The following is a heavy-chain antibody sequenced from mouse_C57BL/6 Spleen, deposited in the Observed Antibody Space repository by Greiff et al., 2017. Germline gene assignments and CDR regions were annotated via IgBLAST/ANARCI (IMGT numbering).Heavy chain of an antibody. J-gene: IGHJ2*01. D-gene: IGHD2-1*01. CDR1: GYSITSGYY. V-gene: IGHV3-6*01. CDR3: ARGNGNYEGFDY. Sequence: EVKLEESGPGLVKPSQSLSLTCSVTGYSITSGYYWNWIRQFPGNKLEWMGYISYDGSNNYNPSLKNRISITRDTSKNQFFLKLNSVTTEDTATYYCARGNGNYEGFDYWGQGTTLTVSS. CDR2: ISYDGSN.